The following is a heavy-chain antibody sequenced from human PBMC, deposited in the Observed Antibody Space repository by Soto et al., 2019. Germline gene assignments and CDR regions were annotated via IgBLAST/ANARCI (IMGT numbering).Heavy chain of an antibody. CDR1: GGSISSYY. V-gene: IGHV4-4*07. CDR2: IYTSGST. D-gene: IGHD3-10*01. J-gene: IGHJ6*02. Sequence: SETLSLTCTVSGGSISSYYWSWIRQPAGKGLEWIGRIYTSGSTNYNPSLKSRVTMSVDTSKNQFSLKLSSVTAADTAVYYCARDPHYYGSGSYRGYYYSMDVWGQGTTVTVS. CDR3: ARDPHYYGSGSYRGYYYSMDV.